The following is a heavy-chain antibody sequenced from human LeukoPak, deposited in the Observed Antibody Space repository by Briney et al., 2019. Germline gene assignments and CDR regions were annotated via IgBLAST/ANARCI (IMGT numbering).Heavy chain of an antibody. CDR2: IIPIFGTA. CDR1: GGTFSSYA. Sequence: SVKVSCKASGGTFSSYAISWVRHAPGQGLECMGGIIPIFGTANYAQKFQGRVTITTDESTSTAYMELSSLRSEDTAVYYCARGLDYYDSSGYPYFDYWGQGTLVTVSS. D-gene: IGHD3-22*01. V-gene: IGHV1-69*05. CDR3: ARGLDYYDSSGYPYFDY. J-gene: IGHJ4*02.